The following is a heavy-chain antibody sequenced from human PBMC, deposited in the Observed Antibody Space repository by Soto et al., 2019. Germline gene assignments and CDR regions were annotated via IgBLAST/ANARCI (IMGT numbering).Heavy chain of an antibody. CDR3: AIEGAVAGSYYYYGMDV. J-gene: IGHJ6*02. CDR1: GFTFSSYA. CDR2: ISGSGGST. Sequence: EVQLLESGGGLVQPGGSLRLSCAASGFTFSSYAMSWVRQAPGKGLEWVSAISGSGGSTYYADSVKGRFTISRDNSKNTLYLQMNSLRAEDTAVYYCAIEGAVAGSYYYYGMDVWGQGTTVTVSS. D-gene: IGHD6-19*01. V-gene: IGHV3-23*01.